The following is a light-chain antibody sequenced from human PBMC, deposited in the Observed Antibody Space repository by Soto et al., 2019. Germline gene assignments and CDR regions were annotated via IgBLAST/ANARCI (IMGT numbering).Light chain of an antibody. J-gene: IGKJ1*01. Sequence: EIVLTQFPATLSLSPGERATLSCRASQSVSSSYLAWYQQKLGQAPRLLIYGASSRATGIPDRFSGGGSGTDFTLTISRLEPEDFALYYCQQYGNSRWTFGQGTKVDIK. CDR3: QQYGNSRWT. CDR2: GAS. CDR1: QSVSSSY. V-gene: IGKV3-20*01.